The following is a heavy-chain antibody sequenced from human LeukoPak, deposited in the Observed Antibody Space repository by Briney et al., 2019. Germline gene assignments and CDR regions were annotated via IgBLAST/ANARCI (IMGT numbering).Heavy chain of an antibody. J-gene: IGHJ4*02. CDR2: ISYDGSNK. CDR1: GFTFSTFG. D-gene: IGHD3-22*01. V-gene: IGHV3-30*18. CDR3: AKAGITMIVATYDY. Sequence: AGGSLRLSCAASGFTFSTFGMHWVRQAPGKGPEWVALISYDGSNKYYADSVKGRFTISRDNSKNTLYLQMNSLRAEDTAVYYCAKAGITMIVATYDYWGQGTLVTVSS.